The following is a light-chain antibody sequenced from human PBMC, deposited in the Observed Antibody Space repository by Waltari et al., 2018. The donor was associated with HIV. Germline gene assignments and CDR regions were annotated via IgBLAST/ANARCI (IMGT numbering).Light chain of an antibody. CDR1: SSNVGKTY. Sequence: QSGLRQPPSTSRPPGQRVVIPRSGSSSNVGKTYVSWCQQLPGAAPRLLIYRNRRRPAGVPDRCPAAKSGTSASLVISGLRSDDEADYVCASWDDALSSWLFGGGTKLTVL. CDR2: RNR. V-gene: IGLV1-47*01. J-gene: IGLJ6*01. CDR3: ASWDDALSSWL.